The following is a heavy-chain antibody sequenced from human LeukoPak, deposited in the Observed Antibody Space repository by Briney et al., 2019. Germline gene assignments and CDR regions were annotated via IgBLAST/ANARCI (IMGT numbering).Heavy chain of an antibody. Sequence: ASVKVSCKASGYTFTSYYMHWVRQAPGQGLEWMGIINPSGGSTSYAQKFQGRVTMTRDTSTSTVYMELSSLRSEDTAVYYCARVTAAIGRPGAFDIWGQGTMVTVSS. V-gene: IGHV1-46*01. CDR2: INPSGGST. CDR3: ARVTAAIGRPGAFDI. D-gene: IGHD2-2*01. J-gene: IGHJ3*02. CDR1: GYTFTSYY.